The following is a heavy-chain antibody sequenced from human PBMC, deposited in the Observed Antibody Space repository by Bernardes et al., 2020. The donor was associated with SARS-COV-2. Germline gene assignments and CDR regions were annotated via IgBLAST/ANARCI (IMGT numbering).Heavy chain of an antibody. Sequence: ASLKVSCEASGYTFTNYGISWVRQAPGQGLEWMGWISAYNGDTNYAQKLQGRVTMTTDTSTSTAYMELRSLRSDDTAVYYCAKGPGTTALWYFDLWGRGTLVTVSS. CDR3: AKGPGTTALWYFDL. J-gene: IGHJ2*01. CDR1: GYTFTNYG. CDR2: ISAYNGDT. V-gene: IGHV1-18*04. D-gene: IGHD4-17*01.